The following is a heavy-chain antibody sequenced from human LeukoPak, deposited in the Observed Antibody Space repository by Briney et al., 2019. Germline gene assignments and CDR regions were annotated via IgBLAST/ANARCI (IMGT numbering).Heavy chain of an antibody. D-gene: IGHD4-11*01. V-gene: IGHV3-23*01. CDR1: GFTFSSYA. CDR3: AKDTPRGISNYDPADHFDY. J-gene: IGHJ4*02. Sequence: GGSLRLSCAASGFTFSSYAMSWVRQAPGKGLEWVSAISGSGGSTYYADSVKGRFTISRDNSKNTLYLQMNSLRAEDTAVYYCAKDTPRGISNYDPADHFDYWGQGTLVTVPS. CDR2: ISGSGGST.